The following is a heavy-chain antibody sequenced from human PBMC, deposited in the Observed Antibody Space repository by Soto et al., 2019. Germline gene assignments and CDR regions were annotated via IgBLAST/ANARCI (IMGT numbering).Heavy chain of an antibody. J-gene: IGHJ4*02. V-gene: IGHV3-30-3*01. CDR3: AGPAYSSSLPHFDY. CDR2: ISYDGSNK. CDR1: GFTFSSYA. D-gene: IGHD6-6*01. Sequence: QVQLVGSGGGVVQPGRSLRLSCAASGFTFSSYAMHWVRQGPGKGLEWVAVISYDGSNKYYADSVKGRFTISRDNSKNTLYLQMNSLRAEDTAVYYCAGPAYSSSLPHFDYWGQGTLVTVSS.